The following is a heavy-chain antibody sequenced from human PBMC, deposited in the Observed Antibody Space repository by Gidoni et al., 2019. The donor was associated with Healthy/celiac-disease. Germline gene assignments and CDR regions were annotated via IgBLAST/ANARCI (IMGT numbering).Heavy chain of an antibody. Sequence: SPSFQGHVTISADKSISTAYLQWSSLKASDTAMYYCARPKSGGIDYWGQGTLVTVSS. V-gene: IGHV5-10-1*01. J-gene: IGHJ4*02. CDR3: ARPKSGGIDY.